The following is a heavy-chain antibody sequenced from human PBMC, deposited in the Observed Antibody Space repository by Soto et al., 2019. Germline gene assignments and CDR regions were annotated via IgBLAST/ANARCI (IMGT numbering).Heavy chain of an antibody. CDR1: GGTFSSYA. Sequence: QVQLVQSGAEVKKPGSSVKVSCKASGGTFSSYAISWVRQAPGQGLEWMGGIIPIFGTANYAQKFQGRVTITADDSTSTAYMELSSLRSEDTAVYYCAREGVPGYGGNYYFDYWGQGTLVTVSS. D-gene: IGHD4-17*01. V-gene: IGHV1-69*01. CDR3: AREGVPGYGGNYYFDY. J-gene: IGHJ4*02. CDR2: IIPIFGTA.